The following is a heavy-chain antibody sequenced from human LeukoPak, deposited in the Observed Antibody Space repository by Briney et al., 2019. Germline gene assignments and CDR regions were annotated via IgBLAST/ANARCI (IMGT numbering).Heavy chain of an antibody. Sequence: GGSLRLSCTASGFTFGDYAMSWVRQAPGKGLEWVGFIRSEAYGGTIEYAASVKGGFTISRDDSKSIAYLQMNSLKTEDTAVYYCTRDYDILTGPEWFDPWGQGTLVTVSS. V-gene: IGHV3-49*04. CDR2: IRSEAYGGTI. J-gene: IGHJ5*02. CDR3: TRDYDILTGPEWFDP. CDR1: GFTFGDYA. D-gene: IGHD3-9*01.